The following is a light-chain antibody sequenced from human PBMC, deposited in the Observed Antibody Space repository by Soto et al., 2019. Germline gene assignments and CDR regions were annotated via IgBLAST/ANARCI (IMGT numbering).Light chain of an antibody. V-gene: IGKV4-1*01. CDR1: QSIFYSSNNKNY. Sequence: DIVLTQPPDSLAVSLGERATIHCKSSQSIFYSSNNKNYLAWYQHKAGQPPKLLIFWASTREYGVPARFSGSGSGTDFTLTITNVQAEDVATYYCQQYYSSPDTFGQGTKLDI. J-gene: IGKJ2*01. CDR2: WAS. CDR3: QQYYSSPDT.